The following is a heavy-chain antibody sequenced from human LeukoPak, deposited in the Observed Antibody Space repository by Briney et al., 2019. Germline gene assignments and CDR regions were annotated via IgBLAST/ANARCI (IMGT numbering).Heavy chain of an antibody. V-gene: IGHV4-34*01. CDR3: ARHQVGVINY. D-gene: IGHD3-10*01. CDR2: INHSGST. J-gene: IGHJ4*02. CDR1: GGSFSGYY. Sequence: PSETLSLTCAVYGGSFSGYYWSWIRQPPGKGLEWIGEINHSGSTNYNPSLKSRVTISVDTSKNQFSLKLSSVTAADTAVYYCARHQVGVINYWGQGTLVTVSS.